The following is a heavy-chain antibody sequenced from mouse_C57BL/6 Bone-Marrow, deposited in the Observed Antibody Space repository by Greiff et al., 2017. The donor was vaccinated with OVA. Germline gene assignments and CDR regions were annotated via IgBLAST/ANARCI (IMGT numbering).Heavy chain of an antibody. CDR2: IYPRSGNT. CDR3: ARVRASFSFLVYESAMDY. Sequence: QVQLQQSGAELARPGASVKLSCKASGYTFTSYGISWVKQRTGQGLEWIGEIYPRSGNTYYNEKFKGKATLTADKSSSTAYMELRSLTSEDSAVYFSARVRASFSFLVYESAMDYWGQGTSVTVSS. D-gene: IGHD2-12*01. CDR1: GYTFTSYG. V-gene: IGHV1-81*01. J-gene: IGHJ4*01.